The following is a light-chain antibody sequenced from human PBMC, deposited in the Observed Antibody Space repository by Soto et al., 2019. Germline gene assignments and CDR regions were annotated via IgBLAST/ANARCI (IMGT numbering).Light chain of an antibody. V-gene: IGKV1-39*01. J-gene: IGKJ2*02. CDR3: QQSYSTPRT. Sequence: DIQMTQSPSSLSVSVGDRVTITCRASQSIVSYLNWYQQKLGKAPKLRIYTASNLQRGVPSRFSGSGSGTDFTLTISNLQPEDFATYYCQQSYSTPRTFGQGTKLEIK. CDR1: QSIVSY. CDR2: TAS.